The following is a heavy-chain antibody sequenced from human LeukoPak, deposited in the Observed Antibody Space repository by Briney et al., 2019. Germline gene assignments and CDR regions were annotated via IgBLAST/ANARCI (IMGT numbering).Heavy chain of an antibody. J-gene: IGHJ6*03. CDR3: AKGVISSSSAYYYMDV. Sequence: GGSLRLSCAASGFTFSSYAMSWVRQAPGKGLEWVSAISGSGGSTYYADSVKGRFTISRVNSKNTLYLQMNSLRAEDTAVYYCAKGVISSSSAYYYMDVWGKGTTVTVSS. V-gene: IGHV3-23*01. D-gene: IGHD6-6*01. CDR2: ISGSGGST. CDR1: GFTFSSYA.